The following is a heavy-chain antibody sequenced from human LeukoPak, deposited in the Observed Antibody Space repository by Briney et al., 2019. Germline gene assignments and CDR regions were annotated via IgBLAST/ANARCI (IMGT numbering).Heavy chain of an antibody. Sequence: GGSLRLSCAASGFTFDDYAMHWVRQAPGKGLEWVSGISWNSGSIGYADSVKGRFTISRDNAKNSLYLQMNSLRAEDTALYYCGRPDGLWGQGTLVTVSS. CDR2: ISWNSGSI. CDR1: GFTFDDYA. V-gene: IGHV3-9*01. CDR3: GRPDGL. J-gene: IGHJ4*02. D-gene: IGHD1-14*01.